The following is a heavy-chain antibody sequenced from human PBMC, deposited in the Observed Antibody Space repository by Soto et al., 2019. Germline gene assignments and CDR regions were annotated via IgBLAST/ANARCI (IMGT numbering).Heavy chain of an antibody. CDR3: ARGHISPTKYWLDP. J-gene: IGHJ5*02. V-gene: IGHV1-8*01. Sequence: QVQLVQSGAEVKKPGASVKVSCKGSGYTFTSYHINWVRQATGQGLEWMGSMNPNSGNTGYAQTLQGRVTMTWDTSISTAYMELSSLRFEDKARYYCARGHISPTKYWLDPWGQGTLVTCSS. D-gene: IGHD1-20*01. CDR2: MNPNSGNT. CDR1: GYTFTSYH.